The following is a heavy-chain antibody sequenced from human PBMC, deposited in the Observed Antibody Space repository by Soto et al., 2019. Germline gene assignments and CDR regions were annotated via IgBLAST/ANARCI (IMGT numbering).Heavy chain of an antibody. Sequence: ASVKVSCKASGYTFTTHVMHWVRQAPGQRLEWMGWVNGGNGNTKYSRKFQGRVTITRDTSATTAYMELSRLTSEDKAVYYCATTGPTSTGAGYYYYGMDVWGQGTTVTVSS. CDR3: ATTGPTSTGAGYYYYGMDV. D-gene: IGHD1-26*01. J-gene: IGHJ6*02. V-gene: IGHV1-3*01. CDR2: VNGGNGNT. CDR1: GYTFTTHV.